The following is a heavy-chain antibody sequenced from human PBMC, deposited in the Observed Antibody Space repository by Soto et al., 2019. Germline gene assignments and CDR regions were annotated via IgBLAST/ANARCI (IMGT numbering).Heavy chain of an antibody. CDR1: GGSISSGGYY. J-gene: IGHJ6*02. CDR3: ARDQDVVYYDSSGYLGMLQTYGMDV. CDR2: IYYSGST. V-gene: IGHV4-31*03. Sequence: NPSETLSLTCTASGGSISSGGYYWSWIRQHPGKGLEWIGYIYYSGSTYYNPSLKSRVTISVDTSKNQFSLKLSSVTAADTAVYYCARDQDVVYYDSSGYLGMLQTYGMDVWGPGTTVTVSS. D-gene: IGHD3-22*01.